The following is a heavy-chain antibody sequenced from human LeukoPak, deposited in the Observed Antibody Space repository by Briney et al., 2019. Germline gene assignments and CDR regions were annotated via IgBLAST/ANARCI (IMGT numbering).Heavy chain of an antibody. J-gene: IGHJ5*02. V-gene: IGHV4-34*01. Sequence: SETLSLTCAVYGGSFSGYYWSWIRQPPGKGLEWIGEINHSRTTKYSPSIKGRVTISVDTSKNQFSLKLSSVTAGDTAVYYCARLLVVPAAHPFPFDPWGEGTLVTVSS. CDR2: INHSRTT. CDR1: GGSFSGYY. CDR3: ARLLVVPAAHPFPFDP. D-gene: IGHD2-2*01.